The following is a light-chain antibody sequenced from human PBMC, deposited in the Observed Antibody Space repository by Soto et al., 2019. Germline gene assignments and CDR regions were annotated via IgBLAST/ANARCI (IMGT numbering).Light chain of an antibody. CDR1: QSVSGN. Sequence: EIVMTQSPVTLSVSPGERATLSCRASQSVSGNLAWSQQTPGQAPRLLIYGASTRATGIPARFSGSGSGTEFTLTISSLQSEDFAVYYCQQYNKWPLTFGGGTKVESK. CDR3: QQYNKWPLT. CDR2: GAS. V-gene: IGKV3-15*01. J-gene: IGKJ4*01.